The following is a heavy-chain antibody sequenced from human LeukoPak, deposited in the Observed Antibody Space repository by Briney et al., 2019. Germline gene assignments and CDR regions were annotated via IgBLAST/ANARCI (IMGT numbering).Heavy chain of an antibody. Sequence: GGSLRLSCAASGFTFSSYAMRWVRQAPGKGLEWVSAVSGSGGSTYYADSVQGRFTISRDDSKNTLYLQMNSLRAEDTAVYYCAKDYRYAIAAAGRQNNWFDSWGQGTLVTVSS. D-gene: IGHD6-13*01. CDR3: AKDYRYAIAAAGRQNNWFDS. CDR2: VSGSGGST. V-gene: IGHV3-23*01. J-gene: IGHJ5*01. CDR1: GFTFSSYA.